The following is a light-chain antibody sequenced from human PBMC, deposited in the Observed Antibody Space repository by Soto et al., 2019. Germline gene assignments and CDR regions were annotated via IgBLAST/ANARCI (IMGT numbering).Light chain of an antibody. CDR3: QQYYSYPRT. J-gene: IGKJ1*01. CDR1: QTIRNW. V-gene: IGKV1-5*03. CDR2: KAS. Sequence: DIQMTQSPSTLSASVGDRVTITCRASQTIRNWLAWYQQKPGKAPKLLIYKASTLKSGVPSRFSGSGSGTDFTLTISCLQSEDFATYYCQQYYSYPRTFGQGTKVDIK.